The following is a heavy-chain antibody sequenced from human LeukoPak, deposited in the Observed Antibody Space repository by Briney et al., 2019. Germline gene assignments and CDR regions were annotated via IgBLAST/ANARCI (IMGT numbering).Heavy chain of an antibody. CDR1: GFIFSDYY. V-gene: IGHV3-11*01. D-gene: IGHD1-7*01. CDR2: ISGSGSTI. CDR3: GRDFGLSGTKRSLDI. J-gene: IGHJ3*02. Sequence: GGSLRLSCAASGFIFSDYYMGWIRQAPGKGLEWVSYISGSGSTIFYADSVKGRFTISRDNAKNSMHLQMNSLRAEDTAVYYCGRDFGLSGTKRSLDIWGQGTMVTVSS.